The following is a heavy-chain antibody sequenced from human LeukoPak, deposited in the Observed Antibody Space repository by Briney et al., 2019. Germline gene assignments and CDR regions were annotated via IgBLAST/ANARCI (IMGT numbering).Heavy chain of an antibody. V-gene: IGHV1-3*01. CDR3: ARDRGSGSFPKNDNY. Sequence: ASVKVSCKASGYTFTSYAMHWVRQAPGQRLEWMGWINAGNGNTKYSQKFQGRVTITRDTSASTAYMELSSLRSEDTAVYYCARDRGSGSFPKNDNYWGQGTLVTVSS. CDR1: GYTFTSYA. J-gene: IGHJ4*02. CDR2: INAGNGNT. D-gene: IGHD3-10*01.